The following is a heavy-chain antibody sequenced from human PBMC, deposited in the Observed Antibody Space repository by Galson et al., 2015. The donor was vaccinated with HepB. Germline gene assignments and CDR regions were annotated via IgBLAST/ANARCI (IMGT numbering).Heavy chain of an antibody. CDR3: ARDRIDYGDSDAFDI. V-gene: IGHV1-69*04. D-gene: IGHD4-17*01. CDR1: GCTFSSYA. J-gene: IGHJ3*02. CDR2: IIPILGIA. Sequence: SVKVSCKASGCTFSSYAISWVRQAPGQGLEWMGRIIPILGIANYAQKFQSRVTITADKSTSTAYMELSSLRSEDTAVYYCARDRIDYGDSDAFDIWGQGTMVTVSS.